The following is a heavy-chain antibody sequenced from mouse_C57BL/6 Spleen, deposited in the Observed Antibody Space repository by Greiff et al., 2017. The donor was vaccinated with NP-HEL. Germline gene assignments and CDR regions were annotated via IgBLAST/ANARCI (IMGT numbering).Heavy chain of an antibody. CDR1: GYTFTDYY. Sequence: VQLQQSGAELVRPGASVKLSCKASGYTFTDYYINWVKQRPGQGLEWIARIYPGSGNTYYNEKFKGKATLTAEKSSSTAYMQLSSLTSEASAVYSCAREGLDSSGPYAMDYWGQGTSVTVSS. V-gene: IGHV1-76*01. D-gene: IGHD3-2*02. J-gene: IGHJ4*01. CDR3: AREGLDSSGPYAMDY. CDR2: IYPGSGNT.